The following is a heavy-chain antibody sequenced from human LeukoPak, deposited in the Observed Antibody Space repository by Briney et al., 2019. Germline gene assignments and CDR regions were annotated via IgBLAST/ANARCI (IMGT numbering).Heavy chain of an antibody. CDR2: IFYSGST. CDR1: GGSISTSNYY. Sequence: PSETLSLTCTVSGGSISTSNYYWGWIRQPPGKGLEWIGNIFYSGSTYYSPSLRSRVTISLDTSRNQFSLKLSSVTAADTAVYYCARSRKYDYVWGTTDYWGQGTLVTVSS. CDR3: ARSRKYDYVWGTTDY. J-gene: IGHJ4*02. V-gene: IGHV4-39*07. D-gene: IGHD3-16*01.